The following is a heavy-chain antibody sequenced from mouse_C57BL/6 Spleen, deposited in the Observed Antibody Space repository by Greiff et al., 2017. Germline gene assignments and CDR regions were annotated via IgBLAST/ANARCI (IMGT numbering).Heavy chain of an antibody. V-gene: IGHV5-9*01. CDR2: ISGGGGNT. CDR3: ARPYYYGSSLYWYFDV. D-gene: IGHD1-1*01. CDR1: GFTFSSYT. J-gene: IGHJ1*03. Sequence: EVQLVESGGGLVKPGGSLKLSCAASGFTFSSYTMSWVRQTPETRLEWVATISGGGGNTYYPDSVKGRFTISRDNAKNTLYLQMSSLRSEDTALYYCARPYYYGSSLYWYFDVWGTGTTVTVSS.